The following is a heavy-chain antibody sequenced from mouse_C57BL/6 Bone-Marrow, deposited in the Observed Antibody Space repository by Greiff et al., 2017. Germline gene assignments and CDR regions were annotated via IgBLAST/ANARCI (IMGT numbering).Heavy chain of an antibody. D-gene: IGHD2-2*01. CDR2: ISSGGDYI. Sequence: EVKLVESGEGLVKPGGSLKLSCAASGFTFSSYAMSWVRQTPEKRLEWVAYISSGGDYIYYADTVKGRFTISRDNARNTLYLQMSSLKSEDTAMDYCTRDYDYGFYAMYYWGQGTSVTVSS. CDR1: GFTFSSYA. V-gene: IGHV5-9-1*02. J-gene: IGHJ4*01. CDR3: TRDYDYGFYAMYY.